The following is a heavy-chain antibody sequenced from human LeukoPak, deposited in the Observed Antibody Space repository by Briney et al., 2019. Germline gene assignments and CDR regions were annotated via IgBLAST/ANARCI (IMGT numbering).Heavy chain of an antibody. CDR2: ISSSSATI. Sequence: GVSLRLPCAASGFTFHSYNMNWVRQARGKALEGVSLISSSSATIYYAESVKGRFTISRDNDKNSLDLQMNSMRAEDTAVYDCARSPPRYGIDYWGQGTLVTVSS. V-gene: IGHV3-48*01. CDR3: ARSPPRYGIDY. J-gene: IGHJ4*02. D-gene: IGHD5-18*01. CDR1: GFTFHSYN.